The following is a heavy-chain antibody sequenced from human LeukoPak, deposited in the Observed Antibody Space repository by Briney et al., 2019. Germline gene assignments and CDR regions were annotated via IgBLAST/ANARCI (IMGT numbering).Heavy chain of an antibody. CDR3: ARVGTSLGLDAFDI. D-gene: IGHD3-10*01. Sequence: ASETLSLTCTVSGGSISSGGYYWSWIRQHPGKGLEWIGYIYYSGSTYYNPSLKSRVTISVDTSKNQFSLELSSVTAADTAVYYCARVGTSLGLDAFDIWGQGTMVTVSS. V-gene: IGHV4-31*03. J-gene: IGHJ3*02. CDR1: GGSISSGGYY. CDR2: IYYSGST.